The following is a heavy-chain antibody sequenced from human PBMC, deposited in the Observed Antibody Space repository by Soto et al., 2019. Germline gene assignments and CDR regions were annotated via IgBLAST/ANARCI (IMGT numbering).Heavy chain of an antibody. V-gene: IGHV3-23*04. D-gene: IGHD6-6*01. Sequence: EVQVVGSGGGLIQPGGSLRLSCAASGFTFSSYAMSWVRQAPGKGLEWVSTIRGTGASTFSADSVKGRFTMSRDNSKNTVYLQMNSLRADDTAVYYCARQGQSSSFRGVFDCWGQGILVIVSS. CDR3: ARQGQSSSFRGVFDC. J-gene: IGHJ4*02. CDR1: GFTFSSYA. CDR2: IRGTGAST.